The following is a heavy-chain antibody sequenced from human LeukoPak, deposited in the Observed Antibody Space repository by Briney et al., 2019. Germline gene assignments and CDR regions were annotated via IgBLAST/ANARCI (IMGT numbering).Heavy chain of an antibody. CDR2: IDPSGRGT. Sequence: GGSLRLSCAASGFIFSTYAMHWVRQAPGKGLEWVSGIDPSGRGTFYADSVKGRFTISRDNSKSTLYLQMNSLRAEDTAIYYCAKRNYDIGVRHFDYWGQGTLVTVSS. CDR3: AKRNYDIGVRHFDY. D-gene: IGHD3-22*01. V-gene: IGHV3-23*01. J-gene: IGHJ4*02. CDR1: GFIFSTYA.